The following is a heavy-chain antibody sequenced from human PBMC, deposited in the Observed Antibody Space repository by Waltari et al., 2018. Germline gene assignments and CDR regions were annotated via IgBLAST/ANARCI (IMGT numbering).Heavy chain of an antibody. CDR1: GYSFTSYW. CDR2: IYPGDSDT. J-gene: IGHJ3*02. V-gene: IGHV5-51*03. D-gene: IGHD3-22*01. CDR3: ARRAFDYYDSSGYNAFDI. Sequence: EVQLVQSGAAVKKPGESLKISCKGSGYSFTSYWIGWVRQMPGKGLEWMGIIYPGDSDTRYSPSFQGQVTISADKSISTAYLQWSSLKASDTAMYYCARRAFDYYDSSGYNAFDIWGQGTMVTVSS.